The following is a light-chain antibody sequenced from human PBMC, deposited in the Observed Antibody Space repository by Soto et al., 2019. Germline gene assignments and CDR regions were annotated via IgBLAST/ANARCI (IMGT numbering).Light chain of an antibody. J-gene: IGKJ1*01. Sequence: EIVLTQSPDTLSLSPGERATLSCRASKSFSRSYLAWYQQKPGQAPRLLIYGASSRATGIPDRFSGSGSGTDFTLTITSLEPEDFAVYYCQQRSNWPPTFGQGTKVHI. V-gene: IGKV3D-20*02. CDR2: GAS. CDR1: KSFSRSY. CDR3: QQRSNWPPT.